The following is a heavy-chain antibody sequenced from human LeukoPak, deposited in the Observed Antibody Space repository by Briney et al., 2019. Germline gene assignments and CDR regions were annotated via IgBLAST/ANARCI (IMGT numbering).Heavy chain of an antibody. J-gene: IGHJ4*02. CDR3: TTVFKSDIVAY. CDR1: GFIFDDYS. CDR2: IKSKTDGGTT. V-gene: IGHV3-15*01. D-gene: IGHD5-12*01. Sequence: PGGSLRLSCSVSGFIFDDYSLHWVRQAPGKGLEWDGRIKSKTDGGTTDYAAPVKGRFTISRDDSKNTLYLQMNSLKTEDTAVYYCTTVFKSDIVAYWGQGTLVTVSS.